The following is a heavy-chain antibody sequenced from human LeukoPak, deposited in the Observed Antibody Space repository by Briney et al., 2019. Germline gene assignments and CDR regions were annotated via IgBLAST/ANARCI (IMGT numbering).Heavy chain of an antibody. CDR3: AREIGPIQLHLWSSAFDL. D-gene: IGHD5-18*01. J-gene: IGHJ4*02. CDR2: INPSGGST. Sequence: ASVKVSCKASGYTFTNYYMHWVLQAPGQALEWMGIINPSGGSTSYAQKFQGSITMTRDTSTSTVYMELSSLRSEDTAVYYCAREIGPIQLHLWSSAFDLWGQGTLVTVSS. V-gene: IGHV1-46*01. CDR1: GYTFTNYY.